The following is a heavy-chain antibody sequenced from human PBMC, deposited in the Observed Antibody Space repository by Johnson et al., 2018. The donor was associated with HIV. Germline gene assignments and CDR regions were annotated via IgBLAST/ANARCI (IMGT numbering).Heavy chain of an antibody. Sequence: QVQLVESGGGVVQPGGSLRLSCAASGFTFSSYGMHWVRQAPGKGLEWVTFIRYDGSNEYYADSVKGRFTISRDNSKNTLCLQMNSPRAEDTAVYYCGKDGGANWYHAFDIWGQGTMVTVSS. D-gene: IGHD1-1*01. CDR2: IRYDGSNE. CDR1: GFTFSSYG. J-gene: IGHJ3*02. V-gene: IGHV3-30*02. CDR3: GKDGGANWYHAFDI.